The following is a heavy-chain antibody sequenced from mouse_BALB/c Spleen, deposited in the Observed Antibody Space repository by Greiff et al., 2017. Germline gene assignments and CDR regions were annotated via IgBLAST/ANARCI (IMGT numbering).Heavy chain of an antibody. Sequence: VQLQQSGPGLVKPSQSLSLTCSVTGYSITSGYYWNWIRQFPGNKLEWMGYISYDGSNNYNPSLKNRISITRDTSKNQFFLKLNSVTTEDTATYYCARGGYGYFDVWGAGTTVTVSS. CDR2: ISYDGSN. CDR1: GYSITSGYY. CDR3: ARGGYGYFDV. V-gene: IGHV3-6*02. J-gene: IGHJ1*01.